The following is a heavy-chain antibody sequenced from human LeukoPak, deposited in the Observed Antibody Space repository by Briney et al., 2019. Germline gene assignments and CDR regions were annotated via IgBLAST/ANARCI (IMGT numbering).Heavy chain of an antibody. J-gene: IGHJ3*02. V-gene: IGHV6-1*01. Sequence: SQTLSLTCAISGDSVSSNSVTWNWIRQSPSRGLEWLGRTYYRSTWYNDYAVSVRGRITVNPDTSKNQFSLDLRSVTAADTALYYCARHDLGVYDFSAFDIWGQGTLIRVSS. CDR1: GDSVSSNSVT. CDR3: ARHDLGVYDFSAFDI. CDR2: TYYRSTWYN. D-gene: IGHD5/OR15-5a*01.